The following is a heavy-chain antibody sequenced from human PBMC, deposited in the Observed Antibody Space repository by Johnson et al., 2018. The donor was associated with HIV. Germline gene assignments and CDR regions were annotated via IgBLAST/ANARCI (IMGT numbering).Heavy chain of an antibody. V-gene: IGHV3-30*18. D-gene: IGHD6-19*01. CDR1: AFTFSSYA. J-gene: IGHJ3*02. CDR3: AKERRQSRAFDI. Sequence: QVQLVESGGGVVQPGRSLRLSCAASAFTFSSYAMHWVRQAPGKGLEWVAVMSSDGSVTYLADSVKGRFTISRDNSTNPLYLQRNSLRAEDTAVYYCAKERRQSRAFDIWGQGTMVTVSS. CDR2: MSSDGSVT.